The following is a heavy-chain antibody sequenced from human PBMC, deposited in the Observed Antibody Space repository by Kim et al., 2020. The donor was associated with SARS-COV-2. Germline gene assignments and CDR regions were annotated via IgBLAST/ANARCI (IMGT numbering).Heavy chain of an antibody. D-gene: IGHD2-15*01. V-gene: IGHV3-23*01. CDR2: ISGSGDDT. CDR1: GFTFSSYA. CDR3: VPHLYCSGGSCPGLLDY. Sequence: GGSLRLSCAASGFTFSSYAMSWVRQAPGKGLEWVSGISGSGDDTYYADALKGRFTISRDNSKNTLYLQINSLRAEDTAVYYCVPHLYCSGGSCPGLLDYWGQGTLVTVSS. J-gene: IGHJ4*02.